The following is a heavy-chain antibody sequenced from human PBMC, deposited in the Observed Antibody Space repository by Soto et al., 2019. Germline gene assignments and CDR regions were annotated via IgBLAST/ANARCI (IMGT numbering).Heavy chain of an antibody. CDR3: AKDGVGATAFDI. Sequence: LRLSCAASGFTFSSYGMHWVRQAPGKGLEWVAVISHDGSNKYYADSVKGRFTISRDNSKNTLYLQMNSLRAEDTAVYYCAKDGVGATAFDIWGQGTMVTVSS. CDR2: ISHDGSNK. CDR1: GFTFSSYG. V-gene: IGHV3-30*18. J-gene: IGHJ3*02. D-gene: IGHD1-26*01.